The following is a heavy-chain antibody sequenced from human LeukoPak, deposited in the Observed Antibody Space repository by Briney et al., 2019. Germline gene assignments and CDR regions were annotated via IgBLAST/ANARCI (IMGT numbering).Heavy chain of an antibody. CDR3: ARDLCSWIQLCPLDY. V-gene: IGHV3-7*01. CDR2: IKQDGSEK. J-gene: IGHJ4*02. D-gene: IGHD5-18*01. Sequence: GGSLRLSCAASGFTFSSYWMSGVRQAPGKGLEWVANIKQDGSEKYYVDSVKGRFTISRDNAKNSLYLQMNSLRAEDTAVYYCARDLCSWIQLCPLDYWGQGTLVTVSS. CDR1: GFTFSSYW.